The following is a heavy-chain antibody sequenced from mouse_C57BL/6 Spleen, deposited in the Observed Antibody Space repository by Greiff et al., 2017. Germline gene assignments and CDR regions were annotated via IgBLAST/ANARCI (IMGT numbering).Heavy chain of an antibody. D-gene: IGHD1-1*01. CDR3: ARRGYGSSRGYFDV. Sequence: QVQLKQPGAELVKPGASVKMSCKASGYTFTSYWITWVKQRPGQGLEWIGDIYPGSGSTNYNEKFKSKATLTVDTSSSTAYMQLSSLTSEDSAVYYCARRGYGSSRGYFDVWGTGTTVTVSS. CDR2: IYPGSGST. CDR1: GYTFTSYW. V-gene: IGHV1-55*01. J-gene: IGHJ1*03.